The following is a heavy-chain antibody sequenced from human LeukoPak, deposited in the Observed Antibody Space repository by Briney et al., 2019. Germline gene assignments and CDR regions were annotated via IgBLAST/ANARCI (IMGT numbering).Heavy chain of an antibody. J-gene: IGHJ3*02. D-gene: IGHD3-10*01. Sequence: VSVKVSCKASGYTFTSYYMHWVRQAPGQGLEWMGIISPSGGSTSYAQKFQGRVTMTRDTSTSTDYMELSSLRSEDTAVYYCAREDGSGGGDAFDIWGQGTMVTVS. V-gene: IGHV1-46*01. CDR3: AREDGSGGGDAFDI. CDR2: ISPSGGST. CDR1: GYTFTSYY.